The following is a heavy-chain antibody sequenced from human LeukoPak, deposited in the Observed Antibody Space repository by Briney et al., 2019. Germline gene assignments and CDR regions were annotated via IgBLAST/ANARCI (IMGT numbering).Heavy chain of an antibody. Sequence: ASVKDSCKASGYTFTGYYMHWVRQAPGQGLEWMGWINPNSGGTNYAQKFQGWVTMTRDTSISTAYMELSRLRSDDTAVYYCARDDSSGEGMDVWGQGTTVTVSS. V-gene: IGHV1-2*04. CDR1: GYTFTGYY. D-gene: IGHD3-22*01. J-gene: IGHJ6*02. CDR3: ARDDSSGEGMDV. CDR2: INPNSGGT.